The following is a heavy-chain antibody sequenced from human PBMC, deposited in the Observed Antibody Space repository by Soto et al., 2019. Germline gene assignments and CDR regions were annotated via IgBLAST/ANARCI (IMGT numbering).Heavy chain of an antibody. D-gene: IGHD3-16*01. J-gene: IGHJ6*02. CDR2: IDPSDSYT. CDR3: AGGVWRERSNGMEV. CDR1: AHSFTSYW. V-gene: IGHV5-10-1*01. Sequence: GASLKISCKASAHSFTSYWISWVRQMPGKGLEWMGRIDPSDSYTNYSPSFQGHVPISADKSIITAYLPWSSLKVSATPMYYCAGGVWRERSNGMEVWGQGTTVAASS.